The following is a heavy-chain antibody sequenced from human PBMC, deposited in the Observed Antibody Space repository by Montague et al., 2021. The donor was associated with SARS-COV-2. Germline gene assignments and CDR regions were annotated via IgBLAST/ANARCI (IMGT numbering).Heavy chain of an antibody. CDR1: GFTFDDYA. CDR2: ISWNSGSI. CDR3: VKLPYERWLQSRKRRDAFDI. D-gene: IGHD5-24*01. V-gene: IGHV3-9*01. Sequence: SLRLSCAASGFTFDDYAMHWVRQAPGKGLEWVSGISWNSGSIGYADSVKGRFTISRDNAKNSLYLQMNSLRAEDTALYYCVKLPYERWLQSRKRRDAFDIWGQGTMVTVSS. J-gene: IGHJ3*02.